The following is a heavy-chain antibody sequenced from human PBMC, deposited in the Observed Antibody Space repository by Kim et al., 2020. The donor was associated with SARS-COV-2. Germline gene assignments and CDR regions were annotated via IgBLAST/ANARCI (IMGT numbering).Heavy chain of an antibody. CDR3: AKEGGQQWLVFDY. J-gene: IGHJ4*02. V-gene: IGHV3-30*02. Sequence: YADSVKGRFTISRDNSKNTLYLQMNSLRAEDTAVYYCAKEGGQQWLVFDYWGQGTLVTVSS. D-gene: IGHD6-19*01.